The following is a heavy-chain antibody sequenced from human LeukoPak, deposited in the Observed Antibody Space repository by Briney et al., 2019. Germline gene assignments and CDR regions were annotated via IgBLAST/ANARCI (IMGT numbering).Heavy chain of an antibody. CDR2: INHSGST. CDR1: GGSFSGYY. J-gene: IGHJ5*02. D-gene: IGHD2-2*01. CDR3: ATGERGSSTT. V-gene: IGHV4-34*01. Sequence: SETLSLTCAVYGGSFSGYYWSWIRQPPGKGLEWIGEINHSGSTNYNPSLKSRVTISVHTSKNQFSLTLSSVTAADTAVYYCATGERGSSTTWGQGTLVTVSS.